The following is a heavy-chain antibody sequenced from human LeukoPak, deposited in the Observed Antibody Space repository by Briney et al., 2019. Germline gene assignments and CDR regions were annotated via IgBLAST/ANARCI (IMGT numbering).Heavy chain of an antibody. V-gene: IGHV3-21*01. D-gene: IGHD2-15*01. CDR3: ARRHCSGGSCQFDY. CDR2: ISSSSSYI. J-gene: IGHJ4*02. Sequence: PGGSLRLSCAASGFTFSSYSMNWVRQAPGKGLEWVSSISSSSSYIYYADSVKGRFTISRDNAKNSLYLQMNSLRAEDTAVYYCARRHCSGGSCQFDYWGQGTLVTVSS. CDR1: GFTFSSYS.